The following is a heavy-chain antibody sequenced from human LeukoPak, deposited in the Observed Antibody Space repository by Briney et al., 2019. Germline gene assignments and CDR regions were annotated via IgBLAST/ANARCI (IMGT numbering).Heavy chain of an antibody. D-gene: IGHD1-26*01. J-gene: IGHJ5*02. Sequence: PSETLSLTCTVSGGSISISTYYWSWFRQPPGKGLEWIGYIYYSGSTKYNPSLKSRVTISVDTSKNQFSLKLGSVTAADTAVYYCAREGPSSSGSYLNCFDPWGQGTLVTVSS. CDR2: IYYSGST. V-gene: IGHV4-61*01. CDR1: GGSISISTYY. CDR3: AREGPSSSGSYLNCFDP.